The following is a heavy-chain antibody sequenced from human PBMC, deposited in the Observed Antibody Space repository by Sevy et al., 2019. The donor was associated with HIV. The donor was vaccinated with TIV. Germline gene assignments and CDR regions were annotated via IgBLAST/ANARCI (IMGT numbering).Heavy chain of an antibody. CDR3: AKGPNYDFRTHYYYMDV. V-gene: IGHV3-9*01. CDR1: GFTFDDYA. Sequence: GGSLRLSCAASGFTFDDYAMHWVRQAPGKGLEWVSGISWNRGSIGYADSVKGRFTISRDNAKNSLYLQMNSLRAEDTALYYCAKGPNYDFRTHYYYMDVWGKGITVTVSS. D-gene: IGHD3-3*01. CDR2: ISWNRGSI. J-gene: IGHJ6*03.